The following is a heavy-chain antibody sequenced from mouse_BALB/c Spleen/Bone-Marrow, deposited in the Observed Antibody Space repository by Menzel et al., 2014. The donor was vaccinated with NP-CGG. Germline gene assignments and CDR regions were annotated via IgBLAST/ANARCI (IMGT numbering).Heavy chain of an antibody. CDR1: GDSITSGY. D-gene: IGHD2-14*01. CDR3: ARAGYRYDVGYAMDY. Sequence: VQLQQSGPSLMKPSQTLSLTCSVTGDSITSGYWNWIRKFPGNKLEYMGYISHSGSTYYNPSLKSRISITRDTSKNQYYLQLNSVTTEDTATYYCARAGYRYDVGYAMDYWGQGTSVTVSS. J-gene: IGHJ4*01. V-gene: IGHV3-8*02. CDR2: ISHSGST.